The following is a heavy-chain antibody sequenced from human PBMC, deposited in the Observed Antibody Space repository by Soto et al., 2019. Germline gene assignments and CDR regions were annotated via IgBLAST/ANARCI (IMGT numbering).Heavy chain of an antibody. CDR2: ISSSSSYI. Sequence: EVPLVESGGGLVKPGGSLRLSCAASGFTFSSYSMNWVRQAPGKGLEWVSSISSSSSYIYYADSVKGRFAISRDNAKTSLYVQMTSLRDEDPAVSCCGRVGGYDCFDYWGQGTLVTVSS. J-gene: IGHJ4*02. V-gene: IGHV3-21*01. CDR3: GRVGGYDCFDY. D-gene: IGHD5-12*01. CDR1: GFTFSSYS.